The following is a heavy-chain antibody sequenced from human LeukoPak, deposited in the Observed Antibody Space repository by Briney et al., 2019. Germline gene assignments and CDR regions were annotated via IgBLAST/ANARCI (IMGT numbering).Heavy chain of an antibody. Sequence: GGSLRLSCAASGFTVSSNYMSWVRQAPGKGLEWVSVIYSGGSTYYADSVKGRFTISRDNSKNMLYLQMNSLRAEDTAVYYCARDSSYDFWSGYPTYFDYWGQGTLVTVSS. CDR3: ARDSSYDFWSGYPTYFDY. J-gene: IGHJ4*02. D-gene: IGHD3-3*01. CDR1: GFTVSSNY. V-gene: IGHV3-66*02. CDR2: IYSGGST.